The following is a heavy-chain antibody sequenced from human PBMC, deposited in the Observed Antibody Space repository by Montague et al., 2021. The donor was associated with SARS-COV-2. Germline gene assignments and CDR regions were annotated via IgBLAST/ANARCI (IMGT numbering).Heavy chain of an antibody. J-gene: IGHJ5*02. CDR3: ATAVAGFSWFDP. CDR2: ISAYNGNT. Sequence: SVTVSCKASGYTFTSYGICWVRQAPGQGLEWMGWISAYNGNTNYAQKLQGRVTMTTDTSTSTAYMELRSLRSDDTAVYYCATAVAGFSWFDPWGQGTLVTVSS. V-gene: IGHV1-18*01. CDR1: GYTFTSYG. D-gene: IGHD6-19*01.